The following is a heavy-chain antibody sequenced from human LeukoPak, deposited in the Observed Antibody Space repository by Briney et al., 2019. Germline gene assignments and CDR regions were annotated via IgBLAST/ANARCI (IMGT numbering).Heavy chain of an antibody. CDR3: ARDGAF. Sequence: PGGSLRLSCTVSGGSVNSGTYYWHWIRQPPGKGLEWVGYISYSGTTNYNPSLKSRVTISRDTSKNQFSLKLTSVTTADTAVYYCARDGAFWGQGTLVTVSS. J-gene: IGHJ4*02. D-gene: IGHD3-16*01. CDR2: ISYSGTT. CDR1: GGSVNSGTYY. V-gene: IGHV4-61*01.